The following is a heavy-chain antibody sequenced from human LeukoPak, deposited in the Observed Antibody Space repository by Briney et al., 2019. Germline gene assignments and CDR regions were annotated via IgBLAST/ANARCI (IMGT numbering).Heavy chain of an antibody. CDR2: ISGSGGST. CDR1: GFTFSSYA. J-gene: IGHJ4*02. D-gene: IGHD3-22*01. V-gene: IGHV3-23*01. Sequence: PGGSLRLSCAASGFTFSSYAMSWVRQAPGKGLEWVSAISGSGGSTYYAASVKGRFTISRDNSKNTLYLQMNSLRAEDTAVYYCATDSSGYYFLDYWGQGTLVTVSS. CDR3: ATDSSGYYFLDY.